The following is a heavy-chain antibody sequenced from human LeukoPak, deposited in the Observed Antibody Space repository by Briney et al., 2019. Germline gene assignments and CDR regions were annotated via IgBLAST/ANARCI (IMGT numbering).Heavy chain of an antibody. CDR2: IWYDGSNK. CDR3: AKVAVDTAMPIDY. V-gene: IGHV3-30*02. D-gene: IGHD5-18*01. J-gene: IGHJ4*02. CDR1: GFTFSSYG. Sequence: GGSLRLSCAASGFTFSSYGMNWVRQAPGKGLEWVAVIWYDGSNKYYADSVKGRFTISRDNSKNTLYLQMNSLRAEDTAVYYCAKVAVDTAMPIDYWGQGTLVTVSS.